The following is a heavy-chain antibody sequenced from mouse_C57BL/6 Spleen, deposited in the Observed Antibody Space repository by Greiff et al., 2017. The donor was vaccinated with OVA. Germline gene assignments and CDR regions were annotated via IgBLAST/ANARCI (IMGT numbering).Heavy chain of an antibody. CDR3: GAQANPRFAY. Sequence: QVQLQQPGAELVRPGSSVKLSCKASGYTFTSYWMDWVKQRPGQGLEWIGNIYPSDSETHYNQKFKDKATLTVDKSSSTAYMQLSSLTSEDSAVYYCGAQANPRFAYWGQGTLVTVSA. V-gene: IGHV1-61*01. CDR2: IYPSDSET. CDR1: GYTFTSYW. D-gene: IGHD3-2*02. J-gene: IGHJ3*01.